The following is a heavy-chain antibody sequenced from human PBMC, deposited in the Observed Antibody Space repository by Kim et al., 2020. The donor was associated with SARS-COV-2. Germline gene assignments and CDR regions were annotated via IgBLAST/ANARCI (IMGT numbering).Heavy chain of an antibody. Sequence: SETLSLTCIASGGSFIPFFWIWIRLPPGKGLEWLGEIYYTATTHYNPSPNSRVSTSADTTNNQFFLKLRTVTAADTALFYCATAKARSSHKNDAFALW. CDR2: IYYTATT. CDR3: ATAKARSSHKNDAFAL. J-gene: IGHJ3*01. V-gene: IGHV4-59*01. D-gene: IGHD5-12*01. CDR1: GGSFIPFF.